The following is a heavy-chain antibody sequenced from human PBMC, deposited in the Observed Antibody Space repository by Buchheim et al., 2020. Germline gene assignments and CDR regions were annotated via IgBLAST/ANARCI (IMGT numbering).Heavy chain of an antibody. Sequence: EVQLLESGGGLVQPGGSLRLSCAASGFTFSSYAMSWVRQAPGKGLEWVSAISGSGGSTYYADSVKGRFTISRDNSKNKLYLQMNSLRAEDTAVYYCAKSFSGSYYPRSWGMDVWGQGTT. CDR3: AKSFSGSYYPRSWGMDV. CDR2: ISGSGGST. J-gene: IGHJ6*02. D-gene: IGHD1-26*01. CDR1: GFTFSSYA. V-gene: IGHV3-23*01.